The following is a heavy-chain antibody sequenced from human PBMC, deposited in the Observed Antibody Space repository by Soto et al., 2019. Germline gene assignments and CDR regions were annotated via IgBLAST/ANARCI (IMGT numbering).Heavy chain of an antibody. J-gene: IGHJ6*02. V-gene: IGHV4-28*01. D-gene: IGHD1-1*01. Sequence: QVQLQESGPGLVKPSDTLSLTGAVSGYSISNGNWCAWIRQPPGKGLEWIGYIYYSGSTFYNPSLKSRVTMSVDTSKNQFSLKLSSVTAVDTDISYCARSEITGTTVRVYGVDVWGQGTTVTVSS. CDR3: ARSEITGTTVRVYGVDV. CDR2: IYYSGST. CDR1: GYSISNGNW.